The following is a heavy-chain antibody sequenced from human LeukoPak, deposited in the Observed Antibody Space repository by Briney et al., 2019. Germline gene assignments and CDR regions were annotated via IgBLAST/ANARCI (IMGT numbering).Heavy chain of an antibody. D-gene: IGHD1-26*01. Sequence: PSETLSLTCTVSGGSISSSSYYWGWLRQPPGKGLEWIGSIYYSGSTYYNPSLKSRVTISVDTSKNQFSLKLSSVTAADTAVYYCARIVGADFDYGGQETLVTVSA. J-gene: IGHJ4*02. CDR2: IYYSGST. CDR3: ARIVGADFDY. V-gene: IGHV4-39*07. CDR1: GGSISSSSYY.